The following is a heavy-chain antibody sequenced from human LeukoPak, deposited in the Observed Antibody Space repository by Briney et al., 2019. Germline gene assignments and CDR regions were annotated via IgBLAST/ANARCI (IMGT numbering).Heavy chain of an antibody. D-gene: IGHD2-8*01. CDR3: ARDLGNGDYFDY. CDR2: ISSSGSTI. CDR1: GFTFSRYN. V-gene: IGHV3-48*01. J-gene: IGHJ4*02. Sequence: QTGGSLRLSCAASGFTFSRYNMNWVRQAPGKGLEWVSYISSSGSTINYADSVKGRFTISRDNAKNSLYLQMNSLTAEDTAVYYCARDLGNGDYFDYWRQGTLLTVSS.